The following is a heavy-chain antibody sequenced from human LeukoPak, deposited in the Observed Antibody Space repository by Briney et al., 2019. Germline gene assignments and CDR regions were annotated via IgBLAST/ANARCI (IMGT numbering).Heavy chain of an antibody. CDR1: GDSFTSTY. CDR2: GHHSESS. J-gene: IGHJ4*02. V-gene: IGHV4-59*01. CDR3: ARESAGSLHDSTAAFHY. Sequence: PSETLSLTCSVSGDSFTSTYWSWIRQPPGKGLEWIAYGHHSESSNYNPSFRSRVIIPVDTSRNQFSLRLSSATAADTAIYYCARESAGSLHDSTAAFHYWGQGILVIVSS. D-gene: IGHD2-8*02.